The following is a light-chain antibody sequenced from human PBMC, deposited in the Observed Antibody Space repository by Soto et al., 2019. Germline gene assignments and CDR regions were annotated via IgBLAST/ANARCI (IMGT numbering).Light chain of an antibody. CDR3: TSYVGNDIWV. J-gene: IGLJ3*02. CDR2: EVT. V-gene: IGLV2-8*01. CDR1: SRDVGAYKY. Sequence: QSALTQPPSASGSPGQSVTISCTGTSRDVGAYKYVSWYQQYPGKAPKLMIYEVTKRPSGVPDRFSGSKSGNTASLTVSGLQAEYEADYYCTSYVGNDIWVFGGGTKLTVL.